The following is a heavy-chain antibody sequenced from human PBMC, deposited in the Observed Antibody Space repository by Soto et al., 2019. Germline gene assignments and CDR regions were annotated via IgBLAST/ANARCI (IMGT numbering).Heavy chain of an antibody. J-gene: IGHJ6*02. CDR1: GYTLTSYA. D-gene: IGHD3-10*01. CDR3: ARTPEALLWFGELIPDYYYGMDV. V-gene: IGHV1-3*01. CDR2: INAGNGNT. Sequence: GASVKVSCKASGYTLTSYAMHWVRQAPGQRLEWMGWINAGNGNTKYSQKFQGRVTITRDTSPSTAYMELSSLRSEDTAVYYCARTPEALLWFGELIPDYYYGMDVWGQGTTVTVSS.